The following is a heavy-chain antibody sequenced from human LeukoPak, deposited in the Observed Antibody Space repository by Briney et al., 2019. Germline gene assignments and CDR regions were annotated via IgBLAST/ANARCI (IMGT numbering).Heavy chain of an antibody. CDR2: IYSDGSRT. CDR3: ARSGRGGAFDI. J-gene: IGHJ3*02. V-gene: IGHV3-74*01. CDR1: GFTLSSNW. Sequence: GGSLRLSCAGSGFTLSSNWMHWVRQGPGKGLVWVSRIYSDGSRTNYADSVKGRFTISGDNAKNTLYLQMNSLRAEDTAVYYCARSGRGGAFDIWGQGTMVTVSS. D-gene: IGHD1-26*01.